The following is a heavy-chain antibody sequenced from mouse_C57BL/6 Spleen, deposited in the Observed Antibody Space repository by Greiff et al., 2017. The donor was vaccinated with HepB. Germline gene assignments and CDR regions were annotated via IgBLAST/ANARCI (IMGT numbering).Heavy chain of an antibody. CDR2: IDPSDSYT. D-gene: IGHD4-1*01. J-gene: IGHJ3*01. Sequence: QVQLKQSGAELVMPGASVKLSCKASGYTFTSYWMHWVKQRPGQGLEWIGEIDPSDSYTNYNQKFKGKSTLTVDKSSSTAYMQLSSLTSEDSAVYYCASWEGFAYWGQGTLVTVSA. V-gene: IGHV1-69*01. CDR1: GYTFTSYW. CDR3: ASWEGFAY.